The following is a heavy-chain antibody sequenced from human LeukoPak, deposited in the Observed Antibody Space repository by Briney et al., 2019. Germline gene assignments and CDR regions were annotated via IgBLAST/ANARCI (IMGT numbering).Heavy chain of an antibody. CDR1: GFTVSSNY. V-gene: IGHV3-30*02. J-gene: IGHJ4*02. D-gene: IGHD6-13*01. CDR2: IRYDGSNK. Sequence: GGSLRLSCAASGFTVSSNYMSWVRQAPGKGLEWVAFIRYDGSNKYYADSVKGRFTISRDNSKNTLYLQMNSLRAEDTAVYYCAKDASSSWYPIGFDYWGQGTLVTVSS. CDR3: AKDASSSWYPIGFDY.